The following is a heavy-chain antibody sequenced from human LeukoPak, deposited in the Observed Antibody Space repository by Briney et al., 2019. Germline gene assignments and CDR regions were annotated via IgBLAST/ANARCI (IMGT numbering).Heavy chain of an antibody. J-gene: IGHJ4*02. Sequence: SETLSLTCTVSGGSISSYYWSWIRQPPGKGLEWIGYVYYSGSNNYNPSLKSRVTISVDTSKNQFSLKLSSVTAADTAVYFCARQRSSTWSLGYWGQGTLVTVSS. D-gene: IGHD6-13*01. V-gene: IGHV4-59*08. CDR2: VYYSGSN. CDR1: GGSISSYY. CDR3: ARQRSSTWSLGY.